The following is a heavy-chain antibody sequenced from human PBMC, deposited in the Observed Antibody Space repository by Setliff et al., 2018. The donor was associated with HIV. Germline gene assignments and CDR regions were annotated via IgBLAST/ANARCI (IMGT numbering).Heavy chain of an antibody. CDR3: ARVARGGHSSRWYEGDNGFDP. D-gene: IGHD6-13*01. V-gene: IGHV4-61*02. CDR2: IYTSGST. CDR1: GGSISSGSYY. Sequence: LSFTCTVSGGSISSGSYYWSWIRQPAGKGLEWIGRIYTSGSTKYNPSLKSRVTISVDTSKNQFSLKVSSVTAADTAVYYCARVARGGHSSRWYEGDNGFDPWGQGTLVTVSS. J-gene: IGHJ5*02.